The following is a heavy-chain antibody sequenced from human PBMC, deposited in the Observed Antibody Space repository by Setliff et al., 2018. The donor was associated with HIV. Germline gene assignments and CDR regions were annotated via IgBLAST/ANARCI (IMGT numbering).Heavy chain of an antibody. D-gene: IGHD1-26*01. CDR3: ARALSWENWYFDL. V-gene: IGHV3-21*01. Sequence: GGSLRLSCAASGFTFSSYSMNWVRQAPGKGLEWVSSISSSSSYIYYADSVKGRFTISRDNAKDPLYLQMNSLRAEDTAVYYCARALSWENWYFDLWGRGTLVTVSS. CDR2: ISSSSSYI. J-gene: IGHJ2*01. CDR1: GFTFSSYS.